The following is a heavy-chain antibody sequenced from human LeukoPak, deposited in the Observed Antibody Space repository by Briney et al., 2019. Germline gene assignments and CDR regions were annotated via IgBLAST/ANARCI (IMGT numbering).Heavy chain of an antibody. J-gene: IGHJ3*01. D-gene: IGHD3/OR15-3a*01. CDR3: TRVWGGLARGAFDF. CDR2: IHYSGRT. Sequence: SETLSLTCTVSGDSISPYYWTWIRRPPGKGLEYIGYIHYSGRTTYNPSLKGRVTISVDTSKKELSLRLTSVTAADTAVYYCTRVWGGLARGAFDFWGHGTMVTVSS. CDR1: GDSISPYY. V-gene: IGHV4-59*01.